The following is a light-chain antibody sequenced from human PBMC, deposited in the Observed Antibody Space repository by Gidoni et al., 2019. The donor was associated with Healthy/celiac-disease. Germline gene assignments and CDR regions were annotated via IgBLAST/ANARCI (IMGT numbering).Light chain of an antibody. CDR3: QQYGSSPWT. CDR2: GAS. Sequence: EIVLAQSPGTLSLSPVERATLSFRASQSVSSSHLAWYQQKPGQAPRLPIYGASSRATGIPDRFSVSVSGTDFTLTISSLEPEAFAVYYCQQYGSSPWTFGQGTKVEIK. J-gene: IGKJ1*01. V-gene: IGKV3-20*01. CDR1: QSVSSSH.